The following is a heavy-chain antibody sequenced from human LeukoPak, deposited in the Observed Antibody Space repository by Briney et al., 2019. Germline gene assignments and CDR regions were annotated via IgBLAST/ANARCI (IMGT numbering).Heavy chain of an antibody. Sequence: GASVKVSCKASGYTFTSYYMHWVRQAPGQGLKWMGIINPSGGSTSYAQKFQGRVTMTRDMSTSTVYMELSSLRSEDTAVYYCARGGVSGREQDAFDIWGQGTVVTVSS. V-gene: IGHV1-46*01. D-gene: IGHD1/OR15-1a*01. CDR2: INPSGGST. CDR1: GYTFTSYY. J-gene: IGHJ3*02. CDR3: ARGGVSGREQDAFDI.